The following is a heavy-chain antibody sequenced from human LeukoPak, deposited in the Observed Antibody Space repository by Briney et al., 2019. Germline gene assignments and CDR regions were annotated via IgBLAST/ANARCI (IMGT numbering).Heavy chain of an antibody. CDR1: GYTFTSYD. D-gene: IGHD3-22*01. J-gene: IGHJ6*02. V-gene: IGHV1-8*01. Sequence: ASVKVSCKASGYTFTSYDINWVRQATGQVLEWLGWMNPNSGNTGYAQKFQGRVTMTRNASISTAYMELSSLRSEDTAVYYCARGISSGYYLRYYYYYGMDVWGQGTTVTVSS. CDR2: MNPNSGNT. CDR3: ARGISSGYYLRYYYYYGMDV.